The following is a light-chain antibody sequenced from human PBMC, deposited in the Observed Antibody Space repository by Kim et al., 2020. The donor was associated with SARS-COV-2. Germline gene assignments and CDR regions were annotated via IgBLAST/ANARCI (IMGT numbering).Light chain of an antibody. V-gene: IGLV1-40*01. Sequence: QRVTIPCTGSSYNIGAGYDVHWYQQFPGTAPKLLIYGSTNRPSGVPDRFSGSKSGTSASLAITGLQAEDEADYFCQSYDNSLSGYVFATGTKVTVL. CDR1: SYNIGAGYD. J-gene: IGLJ1*01. CDR2: GST. CDR3: QSYDNSLSGYV.